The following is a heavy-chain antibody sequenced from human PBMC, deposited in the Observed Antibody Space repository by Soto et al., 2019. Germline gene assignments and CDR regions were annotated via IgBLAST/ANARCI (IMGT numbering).Heavy chain of an antibody. CDR1: GFTFSSYA. Sequence: PGGSLRLSCAASGFTFSSYAMHWFRQAPGKGLEWVSGLSNTGRRTSYADSVKGRFNISRDNSENTVYLQMNSLRVEDTAVYYCATEMGATQGPFDNWGQGTTVTVSS. CDR3: ATEMGATQGPFDN. V-gene: IGHV3-23*01. D-gene: IGHD1-26*01. CDR2: LSNTGRRT. J-gene: IGHJ4*02.